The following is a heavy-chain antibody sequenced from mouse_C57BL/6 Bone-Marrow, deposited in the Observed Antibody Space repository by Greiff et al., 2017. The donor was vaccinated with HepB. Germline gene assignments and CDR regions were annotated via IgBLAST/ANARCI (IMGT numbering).Heavy chain of an antibody. Sequence: QVQLKESGAELARPGASVKLSCKASGYTFTSYGISWVKQRTGQGLEWIGEIYPRSGNTYYNEKFKGKATLTADKSSSTAYMELRSLTSEDSAVYFCASPFITTEDYFGYWGQGTTLTVSS. CDR2: IYPRSGNT. J-gene: IGHJ2*01. CDR3: ASPFITTEDYFGY. V-gene: IGHV1-81*01. D-gene: IGHD1-1*01. CDR1: GYTFTSYG.